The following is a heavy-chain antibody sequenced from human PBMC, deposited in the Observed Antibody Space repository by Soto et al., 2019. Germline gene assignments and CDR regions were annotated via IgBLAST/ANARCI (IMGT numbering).Heavy chain of an antibody. CDR1: GFTFDDYA. Sequence: EVQLVESGGGLVQPGRSLRLSCAASGFTFDDYAMHWVRQAPGKGLEWVSGISWNSGSIGYADSVKGRFTISRDNAKNSLYLQMNSLRAEDTALYYWAKDRGWDSDAFDIWGQGTMVTVSS. J-gene: IGHJ3*02. D-gene: IGHD1-26*01. V-gene: IGHV3-9*01. CDR3: AKDRGWDSDAFDI. CDR2: ISWNSGSI.